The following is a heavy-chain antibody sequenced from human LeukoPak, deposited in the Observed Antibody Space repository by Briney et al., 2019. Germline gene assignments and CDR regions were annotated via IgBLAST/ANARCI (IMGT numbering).Heavy chain of an antibody. CDR1: GGSISSGGYY. CDR3: ARGRPRGGAFDI. V-gene: IGHV4-30-2*01. CDR2: IYHSGST. Sequence: SETLSLTCTVSGGSISSGGYYWSWIRQPPGKGLEWIGYIYHSGSTYYNPSLKSRVTISVDRSKNQFSLKLSSVTAADTAVYYCARGRPRGGAFDIWGQGTMVTVSS. D-gene: IGHD3-10*01. J-gene: IGHJ3*02.